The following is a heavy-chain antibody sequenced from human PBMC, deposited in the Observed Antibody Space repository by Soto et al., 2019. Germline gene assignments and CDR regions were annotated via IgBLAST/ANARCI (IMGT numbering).Heavy chain of an antibody. D-gene: IGHD3-10*01. V-gene: IGHV1-3*01. CDR1: GYTFTSYA. CDR3: ARDMGFGLSDC. Sequence: QVQLVQSGAEVKKPGASVKVSCKASGYTFTSYAMYWVRQAPGQRLEWMGWINAGNGNTKYSQKLQGRVTITRDTSASTAYMELSSLRAEDTAVYYCARDMGFGLSDCWGQGTLVTVSS. J-gene: IGHJ4*02. CDR2: INAGNGNT.